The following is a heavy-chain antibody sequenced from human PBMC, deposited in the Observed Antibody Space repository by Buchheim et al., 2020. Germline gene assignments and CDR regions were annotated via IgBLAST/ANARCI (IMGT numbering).Heavy chain of an antibody. Sequence: QVQLQESGPGLVKPSETLSLTCTVSGGSICNYYWSWIRQPPGKGPEWIGYIYYSGRTTQNPSLKSRVTISVDTSKNQFSLQLSSVTAADTGVYYCARDSGPGNKGPYWYFDLWGRGTL. J-gene: IGHJ2*01. CDR3: ARDSGPGNKGPYWYFDL. D-gene: IGHD1-1*01. CDR1: GGSICNYY. V-gene: IGHV4-59*01. CDR2: IYYSGRT.